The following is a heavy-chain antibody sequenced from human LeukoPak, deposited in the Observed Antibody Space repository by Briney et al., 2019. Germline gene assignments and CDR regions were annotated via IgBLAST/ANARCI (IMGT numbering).Heavy chain of an antibody. CDR1: GGSISSYY. CDR2: IYYSGST. D-gene: IGHD4-17*01. CDR3: ARDRGTVTPRHYYYGMDV. Sequence: PSETLSLTCTVSGGSISSYYWSWIRQPPGKGLEWIGYIYYSGSTNYNPSLKSRVTISADTSKNQFSLKLSSVTAADTAVYYCARDRGTVTPRHYYYGMDVWGQGTTVTVSS. V-gene: IGHV4-59*01. J-gene: IGHJ6*02.